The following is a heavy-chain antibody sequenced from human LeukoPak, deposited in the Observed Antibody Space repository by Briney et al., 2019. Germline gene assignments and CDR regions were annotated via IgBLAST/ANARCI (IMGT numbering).Heavy chain of an antibody. CDR1: GVSISTYY. CDR2: IYYSGTT. D-gene: IGHD6-6*01. Sequence: PSETLSLTCSVSGVSISTYYWGWIRQPPGKGLEWIGNIYYSGTTYYNPSLKSRVTISVDTSKNQFSLKLTSVTAADTAVYYCAIYSTSSGWFDPWGQGTLVTVSS. CDR3: AIYSTSSGWFDP. V-gene: IGHV4-39*01. J-gene: IGHJ5*02.